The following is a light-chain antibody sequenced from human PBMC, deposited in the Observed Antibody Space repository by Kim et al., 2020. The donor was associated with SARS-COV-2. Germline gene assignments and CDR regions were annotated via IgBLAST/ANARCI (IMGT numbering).Light chain of an antibody. V-gene: IGKV1-17*01. J-gene: IGKJ2*01. CDR2: AAS. Sequence: DIQMTQSPPSLSASVGDRVTITCRASQDITNDLGWYQQKPGKAPKRLIYAASSLQSGVPSRFSGSGSGTEFTLTISSLQPEDFATYYCLQHNSYPHTFGQGTKLEI. CDR1: QDITND. CDR3: LQHNSYPHT.